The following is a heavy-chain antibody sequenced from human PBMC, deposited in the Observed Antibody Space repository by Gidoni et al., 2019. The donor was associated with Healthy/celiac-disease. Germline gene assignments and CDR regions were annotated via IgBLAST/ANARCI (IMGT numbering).Heavy chain of an antibody. CDR1: VDSVSSHSAA. V-gene: IGHV6-1*01. CDR3: ARERGRYCSGGSCYSYYYYGMDV. Sequence: QVQLQQSGPGLVKPSQTLSLTCAISVDSVSSHSAAWNWIRQSPSRGLEWLGRTYYRSKWYNDYAVSVKSRITINPDTSKNQFSLQLNSVTPEDTAVYYCARERGRYCSGGSCYSYYYYGMDVWGQGTTVTVSS. J-gene: IGHJ6*02. CDR2: TYYRSKWYN. D-gene: IGHD2-15*01.